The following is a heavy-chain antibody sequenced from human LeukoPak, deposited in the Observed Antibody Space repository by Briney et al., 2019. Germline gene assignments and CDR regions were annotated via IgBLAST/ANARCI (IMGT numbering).Heavy chain of an antibody. V-gene: IGHV1-2*02. CDR1: GSTFTGYY. J-gene: IGHJ6*02. CDR2: INPNSGGT. CDR3: TRATSVVVPAADHYYYGMDV. D-gene: IGHD2-2*01. Sequence: ASVKVSCKAFGSTFTGYYMHWVRQAPGQGLEWMGWINPNSGGTDYAQKFQGRVTMTRDTSLSTAYMELSRLRSDDTAVYYCTRATSVVVPAADHYYYGMDVWGQGTTVTVSS.